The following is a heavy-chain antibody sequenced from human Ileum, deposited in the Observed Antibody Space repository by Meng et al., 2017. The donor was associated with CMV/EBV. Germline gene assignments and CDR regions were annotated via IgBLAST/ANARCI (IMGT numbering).Heavy chain of an antibody. CDR3: ARDNERPDYFFDY. D-gene: IGHD1-1*01. V-gene: IGHV3-11*04. CDR1: GFSFRDYY. CDR2: ISASSATI. Sequence: PAGFSFRDYYRAWFRQVPGKGLEWLAYISASSATIHYADSVRGRFTISRDNAENSLFLDMNSLRVDDTAVYFCARDNERPDYFFDYWGQGTLVTVSS. J-gene: IGHJ4*02.